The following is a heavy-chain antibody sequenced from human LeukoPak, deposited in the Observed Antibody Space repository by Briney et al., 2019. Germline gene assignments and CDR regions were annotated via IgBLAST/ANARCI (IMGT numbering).Heavy chain of an antibody. V-gene: IGHV3-21*06. J-gene: IGHJ4*02. CDR1: GFTFSSYS. CDR3: TRRPYSSSWYYFDY. CDR2: ISSSSSYI. D-gene: IGHD6-13*01. Sequence: GGSLRLSRAASGFTFSSYSMNWVRQAPGKGLEWVSSISSSSSYIYYADSVKGRFTISRDNGKSSLYLQMSSLRVEDTAVYYCTRRPYSSSWYYFDYWGQGTLVTVSS.